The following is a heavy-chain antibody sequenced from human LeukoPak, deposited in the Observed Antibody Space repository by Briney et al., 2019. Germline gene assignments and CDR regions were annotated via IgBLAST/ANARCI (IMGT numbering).Heavy chain of an antibody. CDR2: INNVGSHI. V-gene: IGHV3-21*01. J-gene: IGHJ4*02. Sequence: GGSLRLSCAASGFTFSSSAMNWVRQAPGKGLEWVSSINNVGSHIYYADSVKGRFTISRDNAKNSLYLQMNSLRAEDTAVYYCANYLSYYGSGSYMGGESDYWGQGTLVTVSS. D-gene: IGHD3-10*01. CDR1: GFTFSSSA. CDR3: ANYLSYYGSGSYMGGESDY.